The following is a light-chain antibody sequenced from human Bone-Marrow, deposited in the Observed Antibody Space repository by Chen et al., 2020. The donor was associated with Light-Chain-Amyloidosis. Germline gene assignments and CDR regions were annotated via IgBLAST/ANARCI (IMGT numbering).Light chain of an antibody. CDR3: QSFDRSLSGWV. J-gene: IGLJ3*02. Sequence: QSVLTQPPSVSKAPGQRVTLSCTGSSSNIGAGYDVHWYQQLPGTAPKLLIYGNSNRPSGVPDRISGSKSGASASLAITGLQAEDEAEYYCQSFDRSLSGWVFGGGTKLTVL. CDR2: GNS. V-gene: IGLV1-40*01. CDR1: SSNIGAGYD.